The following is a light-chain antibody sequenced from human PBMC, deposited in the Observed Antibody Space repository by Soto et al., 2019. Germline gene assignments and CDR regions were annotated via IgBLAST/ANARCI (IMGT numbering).Light chain of an antibody. CDR1: QSVSSSY. V-gene: IGKV3-20*01. J-gene: IGKJ4*01. CDR3: QQYGSSPIT. Sequence: EIVLTQSPGTLSLSPGERATLSCRASQSVSSSYLAWYQQKPGQAPRLLIYGASSRATGIPDRFSGSGSGTDSTPNLSRMENEDCAVYYCQQYGSSPITFGGGYKVDIK. CDR2: GAS.